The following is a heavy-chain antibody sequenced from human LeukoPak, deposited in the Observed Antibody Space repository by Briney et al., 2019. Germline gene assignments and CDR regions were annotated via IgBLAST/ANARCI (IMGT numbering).Heavy chain of an antibody. Sequence: GGSLRLSCAASGLSFNDVWMSWVRQAPGKGLEWVDRIKRKTDGGTTDYAAPVKGRFSISRDDSKTSLYLQMNNLQTEDTAVYYWTTDTRRVVVPKWGQGTLVTVSS. J-gene: IGHJ4*02. D-gene: IGHD2-15*01. V-gene: IGHV3-15*01. CDR1: GLSFNDVW. CDR3: TTDTRRVVVPK. CDR2: IKRKTDGGTT.